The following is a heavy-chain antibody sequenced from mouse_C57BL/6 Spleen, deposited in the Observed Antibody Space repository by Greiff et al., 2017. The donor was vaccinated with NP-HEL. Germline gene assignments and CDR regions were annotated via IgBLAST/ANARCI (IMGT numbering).Heavy chain of an antibody. CDR1: GYTFTSYW. CDR3: AKGTTASYYFDY. V-gene: IGHV1-72*01. J-gene: IGHJ2*01. Sequence: QVQLQQPGTELVKPGASVKLSCKASGYTFTSYWMHWVKQRPGRGLEWIGRIDPNSGGTKYNEKFKSKATLTVDKLSSTAYMQLSSLTSEDSAVYYCAKGTTASYYFDYWGQGTTLTVSS. CDR2: IDPNSGGT. D-gene: IGHD1-2*01.